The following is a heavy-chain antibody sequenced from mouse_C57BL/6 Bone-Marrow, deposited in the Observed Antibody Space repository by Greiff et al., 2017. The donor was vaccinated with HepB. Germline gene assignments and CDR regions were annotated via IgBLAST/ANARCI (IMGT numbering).Heavy chain of an antibody. CDR1: GYSFTGYY. CDR3: ARTLSYGSSYDYAMDY. CDR2: INPSTGGT. D-gene: IGHD1-1*01. V-gene: IGHV1-42*01. Sequence: EVQLQQSGPELVKPGASVKISCKASGYSFTGYYMNWVKQSPEKSLEWIGEINPSTGGTPYNQKFKAKATLTVDKSSSTAYMQLKSLTSEDSAVYYCARTLSYGSSYDYAMDYWGQGTSVTVSS. J-gene: IGHJ4*01.